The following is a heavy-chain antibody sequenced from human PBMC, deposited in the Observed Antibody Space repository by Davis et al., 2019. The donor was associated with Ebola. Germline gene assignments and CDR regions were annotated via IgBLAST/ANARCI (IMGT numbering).Heavy chain of an antibody. CDR3: ARLNGLFSSSSGALYFDL. V-gene: IGHV4-39*07. CDR1: GGSISSGTYY. CDR2: IYYNGRT. D-gene: IGHD6-6*01. Sequence: SETLSLTCSVSGGSISSGTYYWGWVRQPPGKGLEWIGAIYYNGRTYYNSSLEGRVTITLDTSRNQFSLKLRSVTAAATAVYFCARLNGLFSSSSGALYFDLWGRGTLVSVSS. J-gene: IGHJ2*01.